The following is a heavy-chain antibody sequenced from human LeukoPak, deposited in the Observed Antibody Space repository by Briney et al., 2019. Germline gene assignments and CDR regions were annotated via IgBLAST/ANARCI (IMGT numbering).Heavy chain of an antibody. Sequence: GETLKISCKGSGYSFTSYWIGWVRQMPGKGLECMGIIYPGDSDTRYSPSFQGQVTISADKSISTAYLQWSSLKASDTAMYYCARRYYYDSSGYSSNLDSWGQGTLVTVSS. D-gene: IGHD3-22*01. CDR2: IYPGDSDT. CDR1: GYSFTSYW. CDR3: ARRYYYDSSGYSSNLDS. J-gene: IGHJ4*02. V-gene: IGHV5-51*01.